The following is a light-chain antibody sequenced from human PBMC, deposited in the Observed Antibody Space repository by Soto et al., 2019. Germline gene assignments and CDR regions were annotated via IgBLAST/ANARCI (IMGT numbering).Light chain of an antibody. Sequence: ESEVTQSPCTLSLSPGERATLSCTASQSVSSSHLAWYQQKRGQAPSLLIYDTSTRATGITDRFSGSGSGTDFTLTISRLETEDFVVYYCQQYGRSPWTFGQGTKV. CDR1: QSVSSSH. V-gene: IGKV3-20*01. J-gene: IGKJ1*01. CDR3: QQYGRSPWT. CDR2: DTS.